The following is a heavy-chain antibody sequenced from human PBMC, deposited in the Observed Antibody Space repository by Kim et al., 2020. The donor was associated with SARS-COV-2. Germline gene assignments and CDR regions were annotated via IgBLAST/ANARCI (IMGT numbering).Heavy chain of an antibody. V-gene: IGHV4-34*01. CDR1: GGSFSGYY. CDR3: ARGRVVATDY. D-gene: IGHD5-12*01. J-gene: IGHJ4*02. Sequence: SETLSLTCAVYGGSFSGYYWSWIRQPPGKGLEWIGEINHSGSTNYNPSLKSRVTISVDTSKNQFSLKLSSVTAADTAVYYCARGRVVATDYWGQGTLVTV. CDR2: INHSGST.